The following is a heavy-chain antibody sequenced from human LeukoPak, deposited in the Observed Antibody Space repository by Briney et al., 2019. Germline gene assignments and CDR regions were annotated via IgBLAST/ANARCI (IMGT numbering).Heavy chain of an antibody. J-gene: IGHJ4*02. CDR3: AVTYYYDSIGYHPFDY. D-gene: IGHD3-22*01. CDR2: IYYSGNT. V-gene: IGHV4-39*07. Sequence: SETLSLTGTVSGGSISSSSYYWGWIRQPPGKGLEWIGSIYYSGNTYYNPSLKSRVTISVDTSKNQFSLKLSSVTAADTAVYYCAVTYYYDSIGYHPFDYWGQGTLVTVSS. CDR1: GGSISSSSYY.